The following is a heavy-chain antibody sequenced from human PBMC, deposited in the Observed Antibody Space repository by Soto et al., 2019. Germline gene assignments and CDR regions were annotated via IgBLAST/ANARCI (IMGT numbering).Heavy chain of an antibody. Sequence: PSEALSVTRPVSGCSITTGGYYWSWIRQLPGKGLEWIGHRYYSESTYYNPSLKSRVSISLDTSKNQFSLKLSFVTAADTAMYYCARTKCSGGSCYSWSLDYWGQGTPVLVSS. CDR3: ARTKCSGGSCYSWSLDY. CDR1: GCSITTGGYY. CDR2: RYYSEST. V-gene: IGHV4-31*03. D-gene: IGHD2-15*01. J-gene: IGHJ4*02.